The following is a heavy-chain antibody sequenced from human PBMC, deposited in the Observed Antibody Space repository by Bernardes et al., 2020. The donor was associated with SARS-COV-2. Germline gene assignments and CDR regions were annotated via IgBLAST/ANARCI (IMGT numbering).Heavy chain of an antibody. J-gene: IGHJ5*02. CDR3: ARAPGTVAWFDP. V-gene: IGHV3-66*01. D-gene: IGHD6-13*01. CDR1: GFTVSSNY. Sequence: GSLRLSCAASGFTVSSNYMSWVRQAPGKGLEWVSLIYSGGDTYYADSVKGRFTISRDTSQNTVFLQMNSLRIDDTAVYYCARAPGTVAWFDPWGRGTLVTVSS. CDR2: IYSGGDT.